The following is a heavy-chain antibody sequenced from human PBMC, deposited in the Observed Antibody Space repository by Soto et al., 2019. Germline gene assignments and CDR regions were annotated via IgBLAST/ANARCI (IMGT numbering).Heavy chain of an antibody. CDR3: AKALVRYYFDY. CDR1: GFTFSMYA. D-gene: IGHD6-13*01. CDR2: ISGSGGST. Sequence: GGSLRLSCAASGFTFSMYAMSWVRQAPGKGLEWVSAISGSGGSTYYADSVKGRFTISRDNSKNTLYLQMNSLRAEDTAVNYCAKALVRYYFDYWGQGTLVTVSS. J-gene: IGHJ4*02. V-gene: IGHV3-23*01.